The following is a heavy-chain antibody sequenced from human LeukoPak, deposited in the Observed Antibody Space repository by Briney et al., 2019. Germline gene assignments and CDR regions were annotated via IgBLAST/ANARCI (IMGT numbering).Heavy chain of an antibody. J-gene: IGHJ6*03. CDR2: ISYDGSNK. V-gene: IGHV3-30*04. CDR3: ARESLYYDSSGYPSDYYYYMDV. Sequence: GRSLRLSCAASGFTFSSYAMHWVRQAPGKGLEWVAVISYDGSNKYYADSVKGRFTISRDNSKNTLYLQMNSLRSEDTAVYYCARESLYYDSSGYPSDYYYYMDVRGKGTTVTVSS. CDR1: GFTFSSYA. D-gene: IGHD3-22*01.